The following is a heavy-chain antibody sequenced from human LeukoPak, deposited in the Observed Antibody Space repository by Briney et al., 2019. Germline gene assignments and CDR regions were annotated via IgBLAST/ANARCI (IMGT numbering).Heavy chain of an antibody. J-gene: IGHJ6*03. D-gene: IGHD2-15*01. Sequence: GGSLRLSCAASGFTFSSYSMNWVRQAPGKGLEWVSSISSSSSYIYYADSVKGRFTISRDNAKNSLYLQMNSLRAEDTAVYYCARDEAVVVVAATDYYYYYMDVWGEGTTVTVSS. CDR2: ISSSSSYI. V-gene: IGHV3-21*01. CDR3: ARDEAVVVVAATDYYYYYMDV. CDR1: GFTFSSYS.